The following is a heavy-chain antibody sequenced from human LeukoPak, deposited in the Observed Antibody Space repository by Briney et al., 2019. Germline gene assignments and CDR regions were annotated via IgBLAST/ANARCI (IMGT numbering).Heavy chain of an antibody. D-gene: IGHD3-3*01. CDR2: INHSGST. CDR3: ARGDFWSGAPTD. V-gene: IGHV4-34*01. CDR1: GGSFSPYY. J-gene: IGHJ4*02. Sequence: SETLSLTCAVYGGSFSPYYWSWIRQPPGKGLEWIGEINHSGSTNYNPSLKSRVTISVDTSKNQFSLRLSSVTAADTAVYYCARGDFWSGAPTDWGQGTLVTVSS.